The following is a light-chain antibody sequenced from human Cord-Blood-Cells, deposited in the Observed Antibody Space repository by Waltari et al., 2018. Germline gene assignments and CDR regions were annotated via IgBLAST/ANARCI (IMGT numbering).Light chain of an antibody. J-gene: IGKJ4*01. CDR2: GAS. Sequence: EIVMTQPPDTLSLSPGERATISCRASKSVSSRYLSWYQQKPGQAPRPLIYGASTRATGIPARFSGSGSGTDFTLTISSLQPEDFAVYYCQQDYNLPLTFGGGTKVEIK. CDR1: KSVSSRY. V-gene: IGKV3D-7*01. CDR3: QQDYNLPLT.